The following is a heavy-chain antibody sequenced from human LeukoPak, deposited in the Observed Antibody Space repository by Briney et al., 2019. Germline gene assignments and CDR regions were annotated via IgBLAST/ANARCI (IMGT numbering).Heavy chain of an antibody. J-gene: IGHJ4*02. Sequence: GGSLRLSDAALGFFFSDHYWSWMGQVQGKGLKWYSYISSSGGTTNYADSVKGRLTIYRDNAQNSLYMQMNSLRAEDTAVYYCAKVGSISAAGTIDYLGQGTLVTVSS. D-gene: IGHD6-13*01. V-gene: IGHV3-11*01. CDR3: AKVGSISAAGTIDY. CDR2: ISSSGGTT. CDR1: GFFFSDHY.